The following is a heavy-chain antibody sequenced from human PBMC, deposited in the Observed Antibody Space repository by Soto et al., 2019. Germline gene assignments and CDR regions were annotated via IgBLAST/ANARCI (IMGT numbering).Heavy chain of an antibody. CDR3: ARGPSGYCSSGRCFFDY. D-gene: IGHD2-15*01. Sequence: GGSLRLSCAASGFTFSSHWMSWVRQAPGKGLEWVANIKQDESEKYYVDSVKGRFTISRDNAKNSLYLQMNSLRAEDTAVYYCARGPSGYCSSGRCFFDYWGQGTLVTVSS. V-gene: IGHV3-7*04. J-gene: IGHJ4*02. CDR2: IKQDESEK. CDR1: GFTFSSHW.